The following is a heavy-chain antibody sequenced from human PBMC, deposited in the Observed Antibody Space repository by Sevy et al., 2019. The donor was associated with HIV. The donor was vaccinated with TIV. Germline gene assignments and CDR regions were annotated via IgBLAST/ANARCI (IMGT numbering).Heavy chain of an antibody. V-gene: IGHV3-33*01. CDR1: GFTFSTYD. J-gene: IGHJ4*02. Sequence: GGSLRLSCAASGFTFSTYDMHWVRQAPGKGLEWVALIWYDGTNKYYADSVKGRFTISRDNSKNTLSLQMNSLRAEDTAVYYCARYRDGYNYYYWGQGTLVTVSS. D-gene: IGHD5-12*01. CDR2: IWYDGTNK. CDR3: ARYRDGYNYYY.